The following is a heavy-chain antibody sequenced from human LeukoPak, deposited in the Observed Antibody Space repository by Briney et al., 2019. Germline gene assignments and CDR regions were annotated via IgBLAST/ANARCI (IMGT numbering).Heavy chain of an antibody. Sequence: PGGSLRLSCAASGFTFSDHYMDWVRQAPGKGLEWVGRTRKKTNSYTTEYAASVKGRFTISRDDSKNSLYLQMNSLRAEDTAVYFCARENWVYDGSLDYWGQGTLVTVSS. CDR2: TRKKTNSYTT. CDR3: ARENWVYDGSLDY. D-gene: IGHD5/OR15-5a*01. CDR1: GFTFSDHY. J-gene: IGHJ4*02. V-gene: IGHV3-72*01.